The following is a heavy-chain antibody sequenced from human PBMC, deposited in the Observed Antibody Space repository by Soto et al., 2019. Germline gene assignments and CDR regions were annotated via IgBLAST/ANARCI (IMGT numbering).Heavy chain of an antibody. CDR3: ARTLIAAAGTRASLFEY. CDR1: GGSISSHY. CDR2: IYYSGST. J-gene: IGHJ4*02. D-gene: IGHD6-13*01. Sequence: PSETLSLTCTASGGSISSHYRSWIRQSPGRGLEWIGYIYYSGSTYYNPSLKSRVTISVDTSKNQFSLKLSSVTAADTAVYYCARTLIAAAGTRASLFEYWGQGTLVTVSS. V-gene: IGHV4-59*08.